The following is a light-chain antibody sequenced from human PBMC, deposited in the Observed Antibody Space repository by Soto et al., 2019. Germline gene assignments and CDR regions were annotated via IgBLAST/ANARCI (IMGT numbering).Light chain of an antibody. CDR2: EGS. V-gene: IGLV2-23*01. Sequence: QSALTQPASVSGSPGQSITISCTGTSSDVGSYNLVSWYQQHPGKAPKLMIYEGSKRPSGVSNRFSGSKSGNTASLTISGLQADDEADYYCCSYAGSSTSLVFGGGTKLTVL. CDR1: SSDVGSYNL. J-gene: IGLJ2*01. CDR3: CSYAGSSTSLV.